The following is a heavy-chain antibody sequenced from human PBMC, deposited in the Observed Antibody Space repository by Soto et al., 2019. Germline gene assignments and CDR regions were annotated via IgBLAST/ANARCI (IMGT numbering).Heavy chain of an antibody. CDR2: IHNSGSP. D-gene: IGHD3-9*01. CDR3: ARHGELRYFDWFYYYGMDV. Sequence: SETLSLTCSVSGASIYNGGYFWSWIRQSPGKGLEWIGYIHNSGSPNNNPSLKSRVTISADTSKNQFSLKLSSVTAADTAVYYCARHGELRYFDWFYYYGMDVWGQGTTVTVSS. CDR1: GASIYNGGYF. J-gene: IGHJ6*02. V-gene: IGHV4-61*08.